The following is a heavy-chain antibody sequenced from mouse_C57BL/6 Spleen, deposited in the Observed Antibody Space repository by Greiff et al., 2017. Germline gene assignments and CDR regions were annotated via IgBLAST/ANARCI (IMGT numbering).Heavy chain of an antibody. D-gene: IGHD2-4*01. CDR3: TRSGDYDDGFAY. Sequence: VQLQQSGAELVRPGASVTLSCKASGYTFTDYEMHWVKQTPVHGLEWIGAIDPETGGTAYNQKFKGKAILTADKSSSTAYMELRSLTSEDSAVYYCTRSGDYDDGFAYWGQGTLVTVSA. CDR2: IDPETGGT. J-gene: IGHJ3*01. V-gene: IGHV1-15*01. CDR1: GYTFTDYE.